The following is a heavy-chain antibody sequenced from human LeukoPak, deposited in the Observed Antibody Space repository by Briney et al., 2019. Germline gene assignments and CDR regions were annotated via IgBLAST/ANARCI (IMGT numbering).Heavy chain of an antibody. CDR1: GFTFSSYA. J-gene: IGHJ6*02. CDR2: ISYDGSNK. CDR3: ARAGSDDFWSDSKPFYYYYGMDV. D-gene: IGHD3-3*01. Sequence: PGGSLRLSCAASGFTFSSYAMHWVRQAPGKGLEWVAVISYDGSNKYYADSVKGRFTISRDNSKNTLYLQMNSLRAEDTAVYYCARAGSDDFWSDSKPFYYYYGMDVWGQGTTVTVSS. V-gene: IGHV3-30-3*01.